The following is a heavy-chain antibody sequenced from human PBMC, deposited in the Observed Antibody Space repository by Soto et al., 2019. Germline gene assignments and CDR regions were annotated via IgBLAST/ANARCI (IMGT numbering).Heavy chain of an antibody. J-gene: IGHJ4*02. D-gene: IGHD4-4*01. V-gene: IGHV1-8*01. CDR2: MDPNSGDT. Sequence: QVQLVQSGAEVKKPGASVKVSCKASGYTFSDHDINWVRQASGQGPEWLGWMDPNSGDTGYAQNFQGRVTMTRDTSKRTAYMELGSLRSEDTAVYYCARVGGFCNYYYFEYWGPGTLVTVSS. CDR1: GYTFSDHD. CDR3: ARVGGFCNYYYFEY.